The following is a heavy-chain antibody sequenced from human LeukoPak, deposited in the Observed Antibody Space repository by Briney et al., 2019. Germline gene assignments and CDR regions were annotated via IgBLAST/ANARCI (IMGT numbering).Heavy chain of an antibody. CDR1: GYTFTSYD. D-gene: IGHD4-17*01. CDR3: ARGGPGDYIQYGMDV. V-gene: IGHV1-2*02. CDR2: MNPNSGGT. Sequence: ASVKVSCKASGYTFTSYDINWVRQASGQGLEWMGWMNPNSGGTNYAQKFQGRVTMTRDTSISTAYMELSRLRSDDTAVYYCARGGPGDYIQYGMDVWGQGTTVTVSS. J-gene: IGHJ6*02.